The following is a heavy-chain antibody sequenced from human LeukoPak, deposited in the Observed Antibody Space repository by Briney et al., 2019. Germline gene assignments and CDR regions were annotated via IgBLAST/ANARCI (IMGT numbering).Heavy chain of an antibody. J-gene: IGHJ4*02. CDR1: GFTFSSYW. D-gene: IGHD3-10*01. Sequence: GGSLRLSCAASGFTFSSYWMSWVRQAPGKGLEWVANIKQDGSEKYYVDSVKGRFTISRDNAKNSLYLQMNSLRAEDTAVYYCARVQRPDLLLWFGELSYFDYWGQGTLVTVSS. CDR3: ARVQRPDLLLWFGELSYFDY. CDR2: IKQDGSEK. V-gene: IGHV3-7*01.